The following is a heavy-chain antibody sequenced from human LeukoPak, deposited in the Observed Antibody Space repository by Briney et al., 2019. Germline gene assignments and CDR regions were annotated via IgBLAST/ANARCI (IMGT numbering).Heavy chain of an antibody. CDR2: IIPIFGTA. D-gene: IGHD1-26*01. CDR3: ARVVGADGFAFDI. CDR1: GGTFSSHA. J-gene: IGHJ3*02. Sequence: ASVKVSCKASGGTFSSHAISWVRQAPGQGLEWMGGIIPIFGTANYAQKFQGRATITADESTSTAYMELSSLRSEDTAVYYCARVVGADGFAFDIWGQGTMVTVSS. V-gene: IGHV1-69*13.